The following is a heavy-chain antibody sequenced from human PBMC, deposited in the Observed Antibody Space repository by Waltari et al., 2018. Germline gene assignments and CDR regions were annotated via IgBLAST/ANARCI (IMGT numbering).Heavy chain of an antibody. D-gene: IGHD5-12*01. CDR1: GFSFGGFA. Sequence: EVQLLESGGGLAQPGGSLRLSCATSGFSFGGFAMTWVRQAPGKGLEWVSGISGSGATTDYADSVRGRFTITRDNSRNTLSLEVNSLRAEDTAIYYCAKAFRGDSGSYFDYWGQGVPVTVSS. CDR3: AKAFRGDSGSYFDY. J-gene: IGHJ4*02. V-gene: IGHV3-23*01. CDR2: ISGSGATT.